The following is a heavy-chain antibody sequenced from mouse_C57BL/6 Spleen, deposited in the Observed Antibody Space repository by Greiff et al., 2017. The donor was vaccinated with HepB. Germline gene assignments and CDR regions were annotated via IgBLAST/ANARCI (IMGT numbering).Heavy chain of an antibody. CDR1: GYTFTDYE. D-gene: IGHD2-4*01. CDR3: TRGGYDYGRDWYFDV. CDR2: IDPETGGT. J-gene: IGHJ1*03. V-gene: IGHV1-15*01. Sequence: QVQLQQSGAELVRPGASVTLSCKASGYTFTDYEMHWVKQTPVHGLEWIGAIDPETGGTAYNQKFKGKAILTADKSSSTAYMELRSLTSEVSAVYYCTRGGYDYGRDWYFDVWGTGTTVTVSS.